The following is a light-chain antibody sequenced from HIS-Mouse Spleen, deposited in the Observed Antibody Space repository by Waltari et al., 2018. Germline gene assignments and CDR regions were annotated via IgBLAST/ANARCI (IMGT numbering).Light chain of an antibody. CDR2: RDN. Sequence: QSVLTQPPSASGTPGQRVTISCSGSSSNIGSNYGYWYQQLPGTAPTLLIYRDNPRPSGVPDRFSVSRSGSSASLAISGLRSEDEADYYCAAWDDSLSGPVFGGGTKLTVL. CDR1: SSNIGSNY. CDR3: AAWDDSLSGPV. V-gene: IGLV1-47*01. J-gene: IGLJ2*01.